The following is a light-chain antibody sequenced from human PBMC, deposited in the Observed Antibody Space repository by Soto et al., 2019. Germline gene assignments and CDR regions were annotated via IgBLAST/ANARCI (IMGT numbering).Light chain of an antibody. Sequence: IGVTRCPATRPWSIAKNPTLAGRASQSVSSSFLTWYQQKPGQAPRLLIYGASSRATGIPDRFSGSGSGTDFTLTISSLEPEDFAVYYCQQYGSSPRTFGQGTKVDI. CDR2: GAS. CDR1: QSVSSSF. V-gene: IGKV3-20*01. CDR3: QQYGSSPRT. J-gene: IGKJ1*01.